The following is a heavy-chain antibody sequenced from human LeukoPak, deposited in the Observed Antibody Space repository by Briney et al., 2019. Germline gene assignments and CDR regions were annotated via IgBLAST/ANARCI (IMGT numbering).Heavy chain of an antibody. CDR2: ISGHNGNT. Sequence: ASVKVSCKASGYTFTGYYMHWVRQAPGQGLEWMGWISGHNGNTKYAKKLQGRVTMTTDTSTSTAYMELRSLKSDDTAVYYCARVVADSSGVGSDYWGQGTLVTVSP. D-gene: IGHD6-19*01. V-gene: IGHV1-18*04. CDR1: GYTFTGYY. J-gene: IGHJ4*02. CDR3: ARVVADSSGVGSDY.